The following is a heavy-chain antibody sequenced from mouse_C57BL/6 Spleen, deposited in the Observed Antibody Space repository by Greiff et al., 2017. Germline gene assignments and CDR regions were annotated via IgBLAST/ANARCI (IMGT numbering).Heavy chain of an antibody. J-gene: IGHJ2*01. CDR2: IHPNSGST. Sequence: QVQLQQPGAELVKPGASVKLSCKASGYTFTSYWMPWVKQRPGQGLEWIGMIHPNSGSTNYNEKFKSKATLTVDKSSSTAYMQLSSLTSEDSAVYYCARKDYYGSSYWYFDYWGQGTTLTVSS. CDR3: ARKDYYGSSYWYFDY. D-gene: IGHD1-1*01. CDR1: GYTFTSYW. V-gene: IGHV1-64*01.